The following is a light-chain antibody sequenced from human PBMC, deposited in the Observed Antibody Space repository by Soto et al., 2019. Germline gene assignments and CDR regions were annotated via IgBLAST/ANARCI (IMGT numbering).Light chain of an antibody. CDR1: STDVGAYNY. Sequence: QSVLTQPASVSGSPGQSITISCTGSSTDVGAYNYVSWYQQYPGQAPNLLIYEVSRRPSGFSHRFSGSKSVNTASLTISGLQAEDEAHYYCNSYTTMNTYVFGTGTKVTVL. CDR3: NSYTTMNTYV. J-gene: IGLJ1*01. V-gene: IGLV2-14*01. CDR2: EVS.